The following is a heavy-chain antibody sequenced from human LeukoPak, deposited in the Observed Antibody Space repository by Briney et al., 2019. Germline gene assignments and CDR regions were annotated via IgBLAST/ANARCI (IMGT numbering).Heavy chain of an antibody. J-gene: IGHJ4*02. CDR3: ARTTYCSSTSCRKGFDY. Sequence: GASVKVSCKASGYTFTGYYMHWVRQAPGQGLEWMGWINPNSGGTNYAQKFQGRVTMTRDTSISTACMELSRLRSDDTAVYYCARTTYCSSTSCRKGFDYWGQGTLVTVSS. CDR1: GYTFTGYY. V-gene: IGHV1-2*02. CDR2: INPNSGGT. D-gene: IGHD2-2*01.